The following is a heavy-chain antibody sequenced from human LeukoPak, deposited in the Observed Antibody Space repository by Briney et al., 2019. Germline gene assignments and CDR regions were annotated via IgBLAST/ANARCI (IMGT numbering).Heavy chain of an antibody. J-gene: IGHJ3*02. V-gene: IGHV3-48*01. CDR1: GFTFSSYE. D-gene: IGHD5-18*01. CDR2: ISSSSSTI. CDR3: ARDPMWIQLWFNAFDI. Sequence: GGSLRLSCAASGFTFSSYEMNWVRQAPGKGLEWVSYISSSSSTIYYADSVKGRFTISRDNAKNSLYLQMNSLRAEDTAVYYCARDPMWIQLWFNAFDIWGQGTMVTVSS.